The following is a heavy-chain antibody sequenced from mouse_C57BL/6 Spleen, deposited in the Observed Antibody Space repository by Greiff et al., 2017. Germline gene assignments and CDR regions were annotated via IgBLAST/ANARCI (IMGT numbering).Heavy chain of an antibody. CDR1: GFTFSSYA. V-gene: IGHV5-9-1*02. Sequence: EVQGVESGEGLVKPGGSLKLSCAASGFTFSSYALSWVRQTPEKRLEWVAYISRGGDYIYYADTVRGRFTISQDNARNTEDLQKSSLKSEDTAMYYCRRDYYGSSYFDYWGQGNTLTGSS. D-gene: IGHD1-1*01. CDR2: ISRGGDYI. CDR3: RRDYYGSSYFDY. J-gene: IGHJ2*01.